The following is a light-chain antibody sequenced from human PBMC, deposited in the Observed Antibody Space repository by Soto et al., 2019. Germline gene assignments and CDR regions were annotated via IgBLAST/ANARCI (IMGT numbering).Light chain of an antibody. CDR1: QSISNW. CDR3: QQYTRYST. CDR2: KAS. Sequence: DIQMTQSPSTLSASLGDRVTITCRASQSISNWLAWYQQKPGKAPNLLIYKASSLESGVPSRFSGSGSGTEFTLTISSLQPDDFATYYRQQYTRYSTFGQGTKVDIK. J-gene: IGKJ1*01. V-gene: IGKV1-5*03.